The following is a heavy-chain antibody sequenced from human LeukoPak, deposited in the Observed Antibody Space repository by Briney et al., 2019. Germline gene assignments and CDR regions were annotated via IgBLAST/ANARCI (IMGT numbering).Heavy chain of an antibody. Sequence: SETLSLTCTVSGGSVSSYYWSWIRQPPGGGLEWHGYIYYGGSTNLNPSLKSRATISVDTSKNQYSLKLSSVTAADTAVYYCARTRRGDFWSGYYFGYYYYMDVWGKGTTVTVSS. CDR1: GGSVSSYY. CDR3: ARTRRGDFWSGYYFGYYYYMDV. J-gene: IGHJ6*03. V-gene: IGHV4-59*02. D-gene: IGHD3-3*01. CDR2: IYYGGST.